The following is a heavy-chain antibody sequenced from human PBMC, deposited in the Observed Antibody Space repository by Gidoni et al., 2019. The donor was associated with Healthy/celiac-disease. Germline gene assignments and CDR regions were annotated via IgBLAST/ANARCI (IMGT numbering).Heavy chain of an antibody. J-gene: IGHJ6*02. D-gene: IGHD3-3*01. Sequence: EVQLVESGGGLVKPGGSLRLSCAASGFTFSNAWMSWVRQAPGKGLEWVGRIKSKTDGGTTDYAAPVKGRFTISRDDSKNTLYLQMNSLKTEDTAVYYCTTDQGFWSGYQYYYYYYGMDVWGQGTTVTDSS. CDR1: GFTFSNAW. V-gene: IGHV3-15*01. CDR3: TTDQGFWSGYQYYYYYYGMDV. CDR2: IKSKTDGGTT.